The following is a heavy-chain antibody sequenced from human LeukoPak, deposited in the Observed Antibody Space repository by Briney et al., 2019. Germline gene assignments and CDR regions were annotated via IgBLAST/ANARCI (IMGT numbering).Heavy chain of an antibody. CDR2: ISSSSAYM. CDR1: GFTFSTYS. CDR3: ARDRYRGHNTGNDASDI. D-gene: IGHD1-1*01. V-gene: IGHV3-21*01. J-gene: IGHJ3*02. Sequence: PGGSLRLSCAASGFTFSTYSMNWVRQAPGKGLEWVSSISSSSAYMYYADSVKGRFTISRDNAKNSLFLQMNSLRAEDTAVFYCARDRYRGHNTGNDASDIWGQGTMVTVSS.